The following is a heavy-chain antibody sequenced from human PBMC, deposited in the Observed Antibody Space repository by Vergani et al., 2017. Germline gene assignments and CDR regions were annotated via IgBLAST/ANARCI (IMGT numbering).Heavy chain of an antibody. CDR3: ADLYGDDGFSPF. Sequence: EVQLVESGGVVVQPGGSLRLSCAASGFTFDDYTMHWVRQAPGKGLEWVSLISWDGGSTYYADSVKGRFTISRDDSKNTVYLQINSLRAEDTAFYYCADLYGDDGFSPFWGQGTLVTVSS. CDR2: ISWDGGST. CDR1: GFTFDDYT. V-gene: IGHV3-43*01. D-gene: IGHD2-21*01. J-gene: IGHJ4*02.